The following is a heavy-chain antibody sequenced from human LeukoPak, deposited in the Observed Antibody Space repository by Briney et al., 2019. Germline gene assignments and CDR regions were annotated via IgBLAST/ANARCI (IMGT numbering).Heavy chain of an antibody. V-gene: IGHV1-18*01. J-gene: IGHJ4*02. CDR2: ISAYNGNT. Sequence: ASVKVSCKASGYTFSSYGISWVRQAPGQGLEWMGWISAYNGNTNYAQKLQGRVTMTTDTFTSTAYMELRSLRSDDTAVYYCARRCSGGSCYYYFDYWGQGTLVTVSS. CDR1: GYTFSSYG. CDR3: ARRCSGGSCYYYFDY. D-gene: IGHD2-15*01.